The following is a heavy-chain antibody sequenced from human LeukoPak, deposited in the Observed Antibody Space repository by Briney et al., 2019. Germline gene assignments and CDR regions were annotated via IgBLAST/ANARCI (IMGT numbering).Heavy chain of an antibody. D-gene: IGHD1-1*01. CDR1: GGSISSFY. J-gene: IGHJ4*02. V-gene: IGHV4-59*08. CDR2: FSYSGST. CDR3: ARLEAGTRFLV. Sequence: SETLSLTCTVSGGSISSFYWSWIRQPPGKGLEWIGYFSYSGSTNSNPSLKSRVTISADTSKNQFSLKLSSVTAADTAVYYCARLEAGTRFLVWGQGTLVTVSS.